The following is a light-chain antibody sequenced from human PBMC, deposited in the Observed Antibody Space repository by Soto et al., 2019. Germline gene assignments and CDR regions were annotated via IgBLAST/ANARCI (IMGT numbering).Light chain of an antibody. CDR2: AAS. Sequence: AIQMHPSPSSLSVSVGASFTITCRASQGIRNDLGWYQQKPGKAPKLLIYAASSLQSGVPSRFSGSGSGTDFTLTISSLQPEDLATYYCLQDHSDPFTFGQGTKVDIK. V-gene: IGKV1-6*01. CDR3: LQDHSDPFT. CDR1: QGIRND. J-gene: IGKJ1*01.